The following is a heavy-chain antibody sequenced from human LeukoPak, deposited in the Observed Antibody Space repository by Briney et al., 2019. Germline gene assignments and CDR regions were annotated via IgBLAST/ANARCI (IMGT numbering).Heavy chain of an antibody. J-gene: IGHJ4*02. CDR1: GHTFTGYY. Sequence: ASVKVSCKASGHTFTGYYMHWVRQAPGQGLEWMGWISAYNGNTNYAQKLQGRVTMTTDTSTSTAYMELRSLRSDDTAVYYCARDPSVAGTSGCFDYWGQGTLVTVSS. D-gene: IGHD6-19*01. CDR3: ARDPSVAGTSGCFDY. V-gene: IGHV1-18*04. CDR2: ISAYNGNT.